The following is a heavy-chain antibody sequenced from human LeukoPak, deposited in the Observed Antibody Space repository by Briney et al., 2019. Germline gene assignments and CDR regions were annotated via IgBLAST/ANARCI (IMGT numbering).Heavy chain of an antibody. CDR2: ISYDGSNK. J-gene: IGHJ4*02. Sequence: PGGSLRLSCAPSGFTFNSFGMHWVRQAPAKGLEWVAVISYDGSNKYSADSVKGRYTISRDNSKNTLYLQMNTLRPEDTAVYYCATDHGFHYGAYFDYWGQGTLVTVSS. D-gene: IGHD4-17*01. V-gene: IGHV3-30*03. CDR1: GFTFNSFG. CDR3: ATDHGFHYGAYFDY.